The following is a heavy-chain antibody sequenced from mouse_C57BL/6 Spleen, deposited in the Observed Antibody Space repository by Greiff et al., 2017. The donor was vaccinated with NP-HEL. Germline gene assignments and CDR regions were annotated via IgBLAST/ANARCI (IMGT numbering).Heavy chain of an antibody. CDR1: GYSITSGYY. J-gene: IGHJ2*01. CDR2: ISYDGSN. CDR3: AREGGYYSYFDY. Sequence: EVQLQQSGPGLVKPSQSLSLTCSVTGYSITSGYYWNWIRQFPGNKLEWMGYISYDGSNNYNPSLKNRISITRDTSKNQFCLKLNSVTTEDTATYYCAREGGYYSYFDYWGQGTTLTVSS. V-gene: IGHV3-6*01. D-gene: IGHD2-3*01.